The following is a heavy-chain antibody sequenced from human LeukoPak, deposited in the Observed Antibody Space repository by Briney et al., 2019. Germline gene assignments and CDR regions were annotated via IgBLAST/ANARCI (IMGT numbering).Heavy chain of an antibody. J-gene: IGHJ5*02. Sequence: SETLSLTCTVSGGSISSSNYYWGWLRQPPGKGLEWIGSIYYSGSTYYNPSLKSRVTISIDTSKNHFSLKLSSVTAADTAVYYCAGHYDSSGYYYTFLFDPWGQGTLVTVSS. CDR1: GGSISSSNYY. D-gene: IGHD3-22*01. V-gene: IGHV4-39*02. CDR2: IYYSGST. CDR3: AGHYDSSGYYYTFLFDP.